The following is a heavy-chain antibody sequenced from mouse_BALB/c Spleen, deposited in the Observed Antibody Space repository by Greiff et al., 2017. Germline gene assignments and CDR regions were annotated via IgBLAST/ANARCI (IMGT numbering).Heavy chain of an antibody. CDR2: INPSNGRT. CDR1: GYTFTSYW. CDR3: ARYGYDDGWYFDV. Sequence: QVQLQQPGAELVKPGASVKLSCKASGYTFTSYWMHWVKQRPGQGLEWIGEINPSNGRTNYNEKFKSKATLTVDKSPSTAYMQLSSLTSEDSAVYYSARYGYDDGWYFDVWGAGTTVTVSS. D-gene: IGHD2-2*01. V-gene: IGHV1S81*02. J-gene: IGHJ1*01.